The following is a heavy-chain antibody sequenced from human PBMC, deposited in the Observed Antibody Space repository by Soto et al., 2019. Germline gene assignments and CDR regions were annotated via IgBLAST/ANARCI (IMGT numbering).Heavy chain of an antibody. Sequence: GGSLRLSCAASGFTFSSYAMSWVRQTPGKGLEWVSTLSGSGGTTYYADSVKARFTISRDNSKNTLYLQMNSLRAEDTAVYYCAKDPDYYGSGSYFDYWGQGTLVTVSS. D-gene: IGHD3-10*01. CDR3: AKDPDYYGSGSYFDY. J-gene: IGHJ4*02. CDR2: LSGSGGTT. V-gene: IGHV3-23*01. CDR1: GFTFSSYA.